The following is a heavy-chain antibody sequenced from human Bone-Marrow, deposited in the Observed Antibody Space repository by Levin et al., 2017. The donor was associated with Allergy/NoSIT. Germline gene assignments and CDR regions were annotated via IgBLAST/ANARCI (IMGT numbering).Heavy chain of an antibody. CDR3: ARDLYDGSEGY. J-gene: IGHJ4*02. CDR2: ITGSGSTM. CDR1: GFIFSDYY. V-gene: IGHV3-11*01. Sequence: GGSLRLSCAASGFIFSDYYMIWIRQAPGKGLEWVSYITGSGSTMNYADSVKGRFTISRDNAKNSLYLQMNSLRAEDTAVYYCARDLYDGSEGYWGQGTLVTVSS. D-gene: IGHD3-22*01.